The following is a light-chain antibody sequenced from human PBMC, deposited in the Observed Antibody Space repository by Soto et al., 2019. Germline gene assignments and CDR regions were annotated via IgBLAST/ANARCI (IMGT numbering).Light chain of an antibody. CDR1: SSNIGSNY. CDR2: RNN. J-gene: IGLJ1*01. V-gene: IGLV1-47*01. CDR3: AAWDERLSGYV. Sequence: QSVLTQPPSASGTPGQRVTISCSGSSSNIGSNYVYWYHQLPGTAPKLLIYRNNQRPSGVPDRFSGSKSGTSASLAISGLRSEDEADYYCAAWDERLSGYVSGIETKVTV.